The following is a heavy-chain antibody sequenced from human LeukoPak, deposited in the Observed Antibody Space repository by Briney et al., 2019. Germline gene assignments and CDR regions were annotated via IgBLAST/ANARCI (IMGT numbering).Heavy chain of an antibody. Sequence: ASVKVSCKASGYTFTSYDINWVRQATGQGLEWMGWMNPNSGNTGYAQKIQGRVTMTRNTSISTAYMELSSLRSEDTAVYYCATGGYSSSPFDYWGQGTLVTVSS. J-gene: IGHJ4*02. CDR1: GYTFTSYD. CDR2: MNPNSGNT. CDR3: ATGGYSSSPFDY. D-gene: IGHD6-6*01. V-gene: IGHV1-8*01.